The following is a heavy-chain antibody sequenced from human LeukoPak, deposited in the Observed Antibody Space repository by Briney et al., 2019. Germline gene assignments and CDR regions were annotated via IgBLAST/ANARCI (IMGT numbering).Heavy chain of an antibody. CDR1: GGSISSSSFY. V-gene: IGHV4-39*01. J-gene: IGHJ6*03. CDR3: ARAPSVTDYYYYYMDV. D-gene: IGHD2-21*02. Sequence: NPSETLSLTCTVSGGSISSSSFYWGWIRQPPGKGLEWIGSIYYIGSTYYNPSLKSRITISVDTSKNQFSLRLSSVTAADTAVYYCARAPSVTDYYYYYMDVWGKGTTVTTSS. CDR2: IYYIGST.